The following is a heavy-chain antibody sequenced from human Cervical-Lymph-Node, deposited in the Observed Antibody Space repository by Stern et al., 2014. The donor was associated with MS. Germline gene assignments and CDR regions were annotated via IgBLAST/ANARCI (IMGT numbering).Heavy chain of an antibody. D-gene: IGHD1-26*01. Sequence: QVQLVESGPGLVRPSETLSLTCTVSGGSISNFYWNLIRPPPGKGLEWIGYIYPSGTTNYSPSLQSRVTITLDASKNQFSLRLTSATAADTAVYYCAAGVGWEASAWGQGALVTVSS. J-gene: IGHJ5*02. V-gene: IGHV4-4*08. CDR1: GGSISNFY. CDR2: IYPSGTT. CDR3: AAGVGWEASA.